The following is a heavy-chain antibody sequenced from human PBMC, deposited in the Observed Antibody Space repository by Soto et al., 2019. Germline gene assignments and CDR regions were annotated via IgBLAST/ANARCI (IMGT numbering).Heavy chain of an antibody. CDR3: AAKDEFDYGDYAEVNDAFDI. Sequence: GGSLRLSCAASGFTFSSYSMNWVRQAPGKGLEWVSYISSSSSTIYYADSVKGRFTISRDNAKNSLYLQMNSLRAEDTAVYYCAAKDEFDYGDYAEVNDAFDIWGQGTMVTVSS. CDR1: GFTFSSYS. D-gene: IGHD4-17*01. J-gene: IGHJ3*02. CDR2: ISSSSSTI. V-gene: IGHV3-48*01.